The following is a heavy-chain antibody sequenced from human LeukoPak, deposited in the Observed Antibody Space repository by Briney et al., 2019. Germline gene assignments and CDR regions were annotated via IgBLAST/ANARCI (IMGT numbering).Heavy chain of an antibody. D-gene: IGHD6-19*01. J-gene: IGHJ6*02. CDR1: GGSISSYY. V-gene: IGHV4-59*01. CDR3: AGDGVYSSGWYRSPYYYYGMDV. Sequence: SETLSLTCTVSGGSISSYYWSWIRQPPGKGLEWIGYIYYSGSTNYNPSLKSRVTISVDTSKNQFSLKLRSVTAADTAVYYCAGDGVYSSGWYRSPYYYYGMDVWGQGTTVTVSS. CDR2: IYYSGST.